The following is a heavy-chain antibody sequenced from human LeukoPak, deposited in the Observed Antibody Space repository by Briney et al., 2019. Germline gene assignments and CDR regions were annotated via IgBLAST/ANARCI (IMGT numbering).Heavy chain of an antibody. J-gene: IGHJ4*02. CDR3: ARVRYYYGSGSYSYYFDY. V-gene: IGHV3-11*06. CDR1: GFTFSDYY. Sequence: PGGSLRLSCAASGFTFSDYYMSWIRQAPGKGLEWVSYISSSSSYTNYADSVRGRFTIPRDNAKNSLYLQMNSLRAEDTAVYYCARVRYYYGSGSYSYYFDYWGQGTLVTVSS. D-gene: IGHD3-10*01. CDR2: ISSSSSYT.